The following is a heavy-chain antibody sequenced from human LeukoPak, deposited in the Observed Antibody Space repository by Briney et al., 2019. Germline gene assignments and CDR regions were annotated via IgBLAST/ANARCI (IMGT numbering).Heavy chain of an antibody. D-gene: IGHD2-2*01. CDR2: ISSSGYYI. V-gene: IGHV3-21*01. CDR1: GFTFSRYT. Sequence: GGSLRLSCAASGFTFSRYTMNWVRQAPGKGLEWVSSISSSGYYIYQADSVKGRFTISRDNAKNSLYLQMNSLRAEDTAVYYCARDGIVVSPAAAGYWGQGTLVTVSS. CDR3: ARDGIVVSPAAAGY. J-gene: IGHJ4*02.